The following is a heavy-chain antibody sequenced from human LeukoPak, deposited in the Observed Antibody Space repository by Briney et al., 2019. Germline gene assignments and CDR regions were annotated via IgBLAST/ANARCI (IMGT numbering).Heavy chain of an antibody. CDR1: GFTFSGNA. Sequence: PGGSLRLSCAASGFTFSGNAIHWVRQAPGKGLEWVSGISDGGGTTYYADSVKGRFTISRDNSKNTLHLQMNSLRAEDTAVYYCAGQFSSGGYYHNFDYWGQGTLVTVSS. D-gene: IGHD1-26*01. CDR3: AGQFSSGGYYHNFDY. V-gene: IGHV3-23*01. CDR2: ISDGGGTT. J-gene: IGHJ4*02.